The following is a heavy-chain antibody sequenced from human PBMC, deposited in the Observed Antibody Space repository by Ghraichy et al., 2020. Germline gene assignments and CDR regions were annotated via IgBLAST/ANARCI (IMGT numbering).Heavy chain of an antibody. D-gene: IGHD2-2*01. V-gene: IGHV3-11*06. J-gene: IGHJ4*02. CDR2: ISSSSSYT. Sequence: GGSLRLSCAASGFTFSDYYMSWIRQAPGKGLEWVSYISSSSSYTNYADSVKGRFTISRDNAKNSLYLQMNSLRAEDTAVYYCARAPIVVVPAAAPNDYWGQGTLVTVSS. CDR1: GFTFSDYY. CDR3: ARAPIVVVPAAAPNDY.